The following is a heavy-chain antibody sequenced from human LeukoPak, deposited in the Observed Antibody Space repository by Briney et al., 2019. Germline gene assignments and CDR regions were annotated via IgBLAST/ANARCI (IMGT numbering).Heavy chain of an antibody. CDR1: GFTFSNYA. V-gene: IGHV3-30*04. J-gene: IGHJ4*02. Sequence: PGRSLRLSCAASGFTFSNYAIHWVRQAPGKGLEWVAFVSVDGRHEDYGGSVEGRFSISRDNSKNTLYLQMNSLRAEDTAVYYCAKDNGDHAIDYWGRGTMVTVSS. CDR3: AKDNGDHAIDY. CDR2: VSVDGRHE. D-gene: IGHD4-17*01.